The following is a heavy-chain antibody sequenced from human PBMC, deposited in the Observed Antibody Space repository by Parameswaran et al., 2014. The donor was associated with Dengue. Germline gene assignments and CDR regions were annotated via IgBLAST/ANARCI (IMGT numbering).Heavy chain of an antibody. V-gene: IGHV1-69*01. D-gene: IGHD1-26*01. CDR2: IIPIFGTA. Sequence: RWVRQAPGQGLEWMGGIIPIFGTANYAQKFQGRVTITADESTSTAYMELSSLRSEDTAVYYCARCTGLGSYYYYYGMDVWGQGTTVTVSS. CDR3: ARCTGLGSYYYYYGMDV. J-gene: IGHJ6*02.